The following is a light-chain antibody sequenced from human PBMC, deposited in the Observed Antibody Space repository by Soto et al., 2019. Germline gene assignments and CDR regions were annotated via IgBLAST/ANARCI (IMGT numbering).Light chain of an antibody. V-gene: IGKV3-15*01. CDR1: QSINDN. J-gene: IGKJ4*01. CDR2: RTS. Sequence: EIVMRQSPASSYVPPGERATLSCRASQSINDNLAWYQQKPGQAPRLLMFRTSTRATGFPARFSAGGSGTDFNLTISSLQSEDFAIYHCQQYNNWPRATFGGGTKVDIK. CDR3: QQYNNWPRAT.